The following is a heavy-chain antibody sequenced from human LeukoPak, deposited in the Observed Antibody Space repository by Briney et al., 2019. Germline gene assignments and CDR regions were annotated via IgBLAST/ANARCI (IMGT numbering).Heavy chain of an antibody. CDR3: ASPHDSSSNDAFDI. CDR1: GGSFNGGYF. V-gene: IGHV4-34*01. CDR2: INHSETT. J-gene: IGHJ3*02. Sequence: SETLSLTCAIYGGSFNGGYFWSWICQPPGKGLEWIGEINHSETTNYNPSLKSRVTISVDTSKNQFSLKLTSVTAADTAVYYCASPHDSSSNDAFDIWGQGTMVTVSS. D-gene: IGHD6-13*01.